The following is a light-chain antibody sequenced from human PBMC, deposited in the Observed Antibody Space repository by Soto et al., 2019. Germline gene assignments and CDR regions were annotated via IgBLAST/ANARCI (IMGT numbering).Light chain of an antibody. CDR2: WAS. CDR1: QSVLYSSNNKNY. CDR3: QQYYSSPHS. J-gene: IGKJ2*01. V-gene: IGKV4-1*01. Sequence: DIVMTQSPDSLAVSLGERATINCKSSQSVLYSSNNKNYLAWYQQKPGQTPNLLIYWASTRESGVPDRFSGSGSLTDFTLTISSPQAEDVAVYYCQQYYSSPHSFGRGTRLEIK.